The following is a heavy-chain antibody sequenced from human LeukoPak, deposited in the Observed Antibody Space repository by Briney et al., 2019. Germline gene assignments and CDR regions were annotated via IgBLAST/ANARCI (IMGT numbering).Heavy chain of an antibody. CDR3: VRERYSSGPDGFDI. Sequence: PGTSLRLSCEASGFTFSHFGMHWVRQAPGKGLVWVSRIDSGGSNTRYADSVKGRFTVSRDNAKNTVYLQMNSLRAEDTAVYYCVRERYSSGPDGFDIWGQGTMVTVSS. V-gene: IGHV3-74*01. J-gene: IGHJ3*02. CDR1: GFTFSHFG. D-gene: IGHD2-15*01. CDR2: IDSGGSNT.